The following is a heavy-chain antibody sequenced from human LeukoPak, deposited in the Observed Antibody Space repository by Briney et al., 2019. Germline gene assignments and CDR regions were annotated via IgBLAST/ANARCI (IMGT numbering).Heavy chain of an antibody. J-gene: IGHJ1*01. D-gene: IGHD6-13*01. Sequence: SETLSLTCTVSGGSISSGSYYLSWIRQPAGKGLEWIGRIYTSGSTNYNPSLKSRVTISVDTSKNQFSLKLSSVTAADTAVYYCARSQLSWYESFQHWGQGTLVTVSS. CDR2: IYTSGST. CDR1: GGSISSGSYY. CDR3: ARSQLSWYESFQH. V-gene: IGHV4-61*02.